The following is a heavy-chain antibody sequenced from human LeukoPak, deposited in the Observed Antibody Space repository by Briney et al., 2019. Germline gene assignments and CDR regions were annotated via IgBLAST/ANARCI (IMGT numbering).Heavy chain of an antibody. CDR2: IYTSGST. V-gene: IGHV4-4*07. Sequence: SETLSLTCPVSGGPFSSYYWSWIRQPAGKGLEWIGRIYTSGSTNYNPSLKSRVTMSVDTSKNQFSLKLSSVTAADTAVYYCARVGAAAGTIGAFDIWGQGTMVTVSS. J-gene: IGHJ3*02. CDR3: ARVGAAAGTIGAFDI. D-gene: IGHD6-13*01. CDR1: GGPFSSYY.